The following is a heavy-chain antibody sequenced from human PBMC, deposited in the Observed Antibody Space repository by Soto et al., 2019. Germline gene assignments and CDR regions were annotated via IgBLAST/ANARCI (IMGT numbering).Heavy chain of an antibody. Sequence: SCKSSGYTFSMSGISWVRQAPGQGLEWMGWISGYNGNTNYEQKFQDRVTMTTDTSTNTAYMELRSLRSDDTAVYYCAREGLRPYYYYGMDVWGQGTTVTVSS. V-gene: IGHV1-18*01. CDR2: ISGYNGNT. CDR3: AREGLRPYYYYGMDV. J-gene: IGHJ6*02. CDR1: GYTFSMSG.